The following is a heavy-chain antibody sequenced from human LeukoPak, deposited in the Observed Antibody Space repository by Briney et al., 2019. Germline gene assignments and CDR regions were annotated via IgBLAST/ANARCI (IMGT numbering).Heavy chain of an antibody. D-gene: IGHD3-22*01. V-gene: IGHV3-21*01. CDR1: AFSLNAYN. J-gene: IGHJ6*02. CDR3: ARDWTYDSSGYPNVRYYYGMDV. Sequence: GGSLRLSCAASAFSLNAYNMNWVRRAPGKGLERVSSISYTGTYIYYADSVKGRFTISRDNAKNSLYLQMNSLRAEDTAVYYCARDWTYDSSGYPNVRYYYGMDVWGQGTTVTVSS. CDR2: ISYTGTYI.